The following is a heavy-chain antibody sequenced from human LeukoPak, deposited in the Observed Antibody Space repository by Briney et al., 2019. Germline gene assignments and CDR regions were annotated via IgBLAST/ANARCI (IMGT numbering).Heavy chain of an antibody. D-gene: IGHD2-21*01. CDR3: ARGLEVNLSLDP. V-gene: IGHV4-38-2*02. CDR2: IYHSGST. CDR1: GYSISSGYF. Sequence: SETLSLTCTVSGYSISSGYFWAWSRQPPGRGLEWIGNIYHSGSTFYNPSLKSRVTMSVDTSKNHFSLKLSSVTAADTALYYCARGLEVNLSLDPWGQGTLVTVSS. J-gene: IGHJ5*02.